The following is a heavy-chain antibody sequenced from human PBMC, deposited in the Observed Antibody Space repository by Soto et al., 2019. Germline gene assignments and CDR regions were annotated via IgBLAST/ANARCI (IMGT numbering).Heavy chain of an antibody. CDR2: IYSSGST. Sequence: SETLSLTCTVSGDSSSSTIYYWGWIRQPPGKGLEWIGSIYSSGSTYYNPSLNSRVTISVDTSKNQFFLKVTSVTAADAAVYSCAGSTITTNPYFAYWGRGTLVTVSS. D-gene: IGHD4-4*01. V-gene: IGHV4-39*01. CDR1: GDSSSSTIYY. J-gene: IGHJ4*02. CDR3: AGSTITTNPYFAY.